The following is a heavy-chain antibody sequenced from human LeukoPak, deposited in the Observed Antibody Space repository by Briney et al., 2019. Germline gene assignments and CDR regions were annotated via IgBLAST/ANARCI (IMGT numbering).Heavy chain of an antibody. D-gene: IGHD6-19*01. J-gene: IGHJ4*02. CDR2: IYTGGTT. CDR1: GGSTSSHF. V-gene: IGHV4-59*11. Sequence: SETLSLTCTVSGGSTSSHFWSWIRQPPGKGLEWIGNIYTGGTTNYNPSLKSGVTISIDTSKNQLSLHLASVTAADTAVYCCTKATKWLAFDDWGRGTLVTVSS. CDR3: TKATKWLAFDD.